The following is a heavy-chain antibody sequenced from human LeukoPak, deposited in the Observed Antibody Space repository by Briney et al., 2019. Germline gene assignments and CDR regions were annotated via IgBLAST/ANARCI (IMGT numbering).Heavy chain of an antibody. CDR1: GFTFSSYA. CDR2: ISYDGSNK. J-gene: IGHJ4*02. Sequence: AGGSLRLSCAASGFTFSSYAMHWVRQAPGKGLEWVAVISYDGSNKYYADSVKGRFTISRDNSKNTLYLQMNSLRAEDTAVYYCARVPDFVGPSGITMIAPVGDYWGQGTLVTVSS. V-gene: IGHV3-30-3*01. D-gene: IGHD3-22*01. CDR3: ARVPDFVGPSGITMIAPVGDY.